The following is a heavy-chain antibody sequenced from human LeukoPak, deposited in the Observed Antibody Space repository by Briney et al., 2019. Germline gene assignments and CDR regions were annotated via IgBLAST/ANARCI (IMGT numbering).Heavy chain of an antibody. CDR3: ARLTIAAGDY. Sequence: GRSLRLSCAASGFTFSSYAMHWVRQAPGKGLEWVSSISSSSSYIYYADSVKGRFTISRDNAKNSLHLQMNSLRAEDTAVYYCARLTIAAGDYWGQGTLVTVSS. V-gene: IGHV3-21*01. CDR1: GFTFSSYA. CDR2: ISSSSSYI. D-gene: IGHD6-13*01. J-gene: IGHJ4*02.